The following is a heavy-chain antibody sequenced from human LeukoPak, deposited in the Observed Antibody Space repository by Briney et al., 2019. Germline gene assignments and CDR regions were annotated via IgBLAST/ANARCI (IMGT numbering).Heavy chain of an antibody. Sequence: PSETLSLTCTVSGGSISSGDYYWSWIRQPPGKGLEWIGYVYYSGSTYYNPSLKSRVTISLDTSKNQFSLKLSSVTAADTAVYYCARGLIPAAIRYWGQGTLVTVSS. CDR1: GGSISSGDYY. CDR3: ARGLIPAAIRY. CDR2: VYYSGST. V-gene: IGHV4-30-4*01. D-gene: IGHD2-2*01. J-gene: IGHJ4*02.